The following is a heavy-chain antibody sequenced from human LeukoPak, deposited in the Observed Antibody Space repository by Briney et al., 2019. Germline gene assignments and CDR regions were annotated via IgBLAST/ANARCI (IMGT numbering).Heavy chain of an antibody. D-gene: IGHD3-10*01. CDR2: INHSGST. CDR1: GGSFSGYY. V-gene: IGHV4-34*01. CDR3: ARGYYGPLDY. Sequence: SETLSLTCAVYGGSFSGYYWSWIRQPPGKGLEWIGEINHSGSTNYNPSLKSRVTISVDTSKNQFSLKLSSVTAADTAVYYCARGYYGPLDYRGQGTLVTVSS. J-gene: IGHJ4*02.